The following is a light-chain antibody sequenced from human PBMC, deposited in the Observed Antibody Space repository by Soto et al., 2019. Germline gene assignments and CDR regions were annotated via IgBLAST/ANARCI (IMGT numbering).Light chain of an antibody. CDR2: DAS. CDR1: QSARIS. V-gene: IGKV3-11*01. J-gene: IGKJ4*01. CDR3: QQRSNWPLT. Sequence: ETVMTQSPATLSVSPGERATLSCRASQSARISLGWYQQKPGQAPRXLIYDASLRATGIPARFSGSGSGTDFTLTISSLEPEDSAVYYCQQRSNWPLTFGGGTKVDIK.